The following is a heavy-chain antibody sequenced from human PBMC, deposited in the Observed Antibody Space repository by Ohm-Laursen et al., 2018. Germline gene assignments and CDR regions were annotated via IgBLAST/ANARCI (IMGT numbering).Heavy chain of an antibody. CDR1: GYSFTTYG. Sequence: ASVKVSCKASGYSFTTYGLSWVRQAPGQGLEWMGWISTYNGNTNYAQNLQGRATMTTDTSTSTAYMELSSLRAEDTAVYYCARVSRGTLQSPWGQGTLVTVSS. CDR3: ARVSRGTLQSP. V-gene: IGHV1-18*01. D-gene: IGHD5-24*01. CDR2: ISTYNGNT. J-gene: IGHJ5*02.